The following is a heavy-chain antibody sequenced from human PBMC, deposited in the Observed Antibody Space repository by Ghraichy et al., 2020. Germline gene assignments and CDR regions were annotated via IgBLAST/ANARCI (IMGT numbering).Heavy chain of an antibody. D-gene: IGHD6-6*01. CDR1: GGSIDSFY. Sequence: GSLRLSCTVSGGSIDSFYWSWIRQSPGKGLEWIGYIYYSGSTHYNPSLRSRVLISVDSSKTQFSLRLSSVTATDTAVYYCARLALPSHAFDIWGQGTMVTVSS. J-gene: IGHJ3*02. CDR2: IYYSGST. V-gene: IGHV4-59*08. CDR3: ARLALPSHAFDI.